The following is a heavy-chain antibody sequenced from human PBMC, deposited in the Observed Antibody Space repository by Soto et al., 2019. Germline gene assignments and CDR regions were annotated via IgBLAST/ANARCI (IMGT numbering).Heavy chain of an antibody. D-gene: IGHD1-26*01. CDR3: ARAPLGHSGSYFTFDY. CDR1: GGTFSSYA. CDR2: IIPIFGTA. Sequence: SVKVSCKASGGTFSSYAISWVRQAPGQGLEWMGGIIPIFGTANYAQKFQGRVTITADESTSTSYMEVNNLRSEDTAVYYCARAPLGHSGSYFTFDYWGQGTLVTVSS. V-gene: IGHV1-69*13. J-gene: IGHJ4*02.